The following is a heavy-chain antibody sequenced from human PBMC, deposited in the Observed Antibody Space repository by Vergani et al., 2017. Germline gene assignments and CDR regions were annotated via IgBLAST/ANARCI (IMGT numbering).Heavy chain of an antibody. D-gene: IGHD3-10*01. CDR2: IYYSGST. V-gene: IGHV4-34*11. J-gene: IGHJ4*02. CDR1: GGSFSGYY. CDR3: ARGLRGSPYYFDY. Sequence: QVQLQQWGAGLLKPSETLSLTCAVYGGSFSGYYWSWIRQPPGKGLEWIGYIYYSGSTNYNPSLKSRVTISVDTSKNQFSLKLSSVTAADTAVYYCARGLRGSPYYFDYWGQGTLVTVSS.